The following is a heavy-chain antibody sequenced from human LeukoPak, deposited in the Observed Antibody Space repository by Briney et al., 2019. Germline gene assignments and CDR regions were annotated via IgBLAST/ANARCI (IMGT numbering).Heavy chain of an antibody. J-gene: IGHJ4*02. D-gene: IGHD2-2*01. V-gene: IGHV1-69*05. CDR2: IIPIFGTA. CDR3: ARERQCSSTSCHYDY. CDR1: GGTFSSYA. Sequence: SVKVSCQPSGGTFSSYAISWVRQAPGQGLEWMGRIIPIFGTANYAQKFQGRVTITTDESTSTAYMELSSLRSEDTAVYYCARERQCSSTSCHYDYWGQGTLVTVSS.